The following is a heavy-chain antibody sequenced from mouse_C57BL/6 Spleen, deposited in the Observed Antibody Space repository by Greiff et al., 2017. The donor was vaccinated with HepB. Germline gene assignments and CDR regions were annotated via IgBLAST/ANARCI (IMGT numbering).Heavy chain of an antibody. CDR2: INPGSGGT. CDR1: GYAFTNYL. J-gene: IGHJ4*01. V-gene: IGHV1-54*01. D-gene: IGHD3-2*02. Sequence: QVQLQQSGAELVRPGTSVKVSCKASGYAFTNYLIEWVKQRPGQGLEWIGVINPGSGGTNYNEKFKGKATLTADKSSSTAYMQLSSLTSEDSAVYFCARPAQAYYAMDYWGQGTSVTVSS. CDR3: ARPAQAYYAMDY.